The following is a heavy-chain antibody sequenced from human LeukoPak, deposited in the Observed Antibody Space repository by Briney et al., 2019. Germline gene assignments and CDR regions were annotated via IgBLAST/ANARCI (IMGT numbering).Heavy chain of an antibody. CDR2: IRYDGSNK. Sequence: GGSLRLSCAASGFNFSSYGMHWVRQAPGKGLEWVAFIRYDGSNKYYADSVKGRFTISRDNSKNTLYLQMNSLRGEDTALYYCTVTTKGYWGQGTLVTVSP. J-gene: IGHJ4*02. D-gene: IGHD4-11*01. CDR3: TVTTKGY. V-gene: IGHV3-30*02. CDR1: GFNFSSYG.